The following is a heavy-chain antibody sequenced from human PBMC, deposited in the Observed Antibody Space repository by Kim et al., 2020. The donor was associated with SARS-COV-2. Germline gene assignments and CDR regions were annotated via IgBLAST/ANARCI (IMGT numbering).Heavy chain of an antibody. CDR2: ISYDGSNK. CDR1: GFTFSSYG. CDR3: AKDRDPGAMYSSGWHQEDY. J-gene: IGHJ4*02. V-gene: IGHV3-30*18. D-gene: IGHD6-19*01. Sequence: GGSLRLSCAASGFTFSSYGMHWVRQAPGKGLEWVAVISYDGSNKYYADSVKGRFTISRGNSKNTLYLQMNSLRAEDTAVYYCAKDRDPGAMYSSGWHQEDYWGQGTLVTVSS.